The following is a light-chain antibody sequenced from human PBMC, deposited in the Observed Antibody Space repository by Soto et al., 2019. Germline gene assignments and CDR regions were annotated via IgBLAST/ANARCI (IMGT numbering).Light chain of an antibody. CDR1: SSDVGGYNY. CDR2: EVN. V-gene: IGLV2-8*02. CDR3: SPYAGSSNV. Sequence: QSALTQPPYASRAPGQSVAISCTGTSSDVGGYNYVSWYQQHPGTAPQLMIYEVNKRPSGVPDRFPGSKAGNTAFRTVAGPQAEDETDYYCSPYAGSSNVFGTGTKGTGL. J-gene: IGLJ1*01.